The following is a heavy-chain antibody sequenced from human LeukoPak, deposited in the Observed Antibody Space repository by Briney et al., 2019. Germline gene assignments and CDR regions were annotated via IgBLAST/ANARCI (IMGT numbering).Heavy chain of an antibody. V-gene: IGHV4-4*07. Sequence: PSETLSFTCTVSGGSISSYYWSWIRQPAGKGLEWIGRIYASGGANYNPSLKSRVTMSVDTSKNQLSLKVSSVTAADTAVYYCAREFSSVASAGTDYWGQGTLVTVSS. D-gene: IGHD6-13*01. CDR2: IYASGGA. CDR1: GGSISSYY. CDR3: AREFSSVASAGTDY. J-gene: IGHJ4*02.